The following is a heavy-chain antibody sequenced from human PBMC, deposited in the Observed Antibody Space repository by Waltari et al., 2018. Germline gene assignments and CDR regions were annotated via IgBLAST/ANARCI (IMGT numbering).Heavy chain of an antibody. CDR1: GGSISSGDL. V-gene: IGHV4-4*02. Sequence: QVQLQESGPGLVKPSGTLSLTCAVSGGSISSGDLWIGDIYHSGTTNYNPSLESRVTISIDNPKYHFSLKLRSVTAADTAMYYCAREREGGIRGQYGLDVWGQGTTVTVSS. J-gene: IGHJ6*02. D-gene: IGHD3-16*02. CDR2: IYHSGTT. CDR3: AREREGGIRGQYGLDV.